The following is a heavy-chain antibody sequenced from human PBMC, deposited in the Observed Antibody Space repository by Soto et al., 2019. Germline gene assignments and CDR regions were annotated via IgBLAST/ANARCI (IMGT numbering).Heavy chain of an antibody. CDR3: ARDPAP. V-gene: IGHV4-31*03. CDR2: IDNSGST. J-gene: IGHJ5*02. Sequence: QVQLQESGPGLVKASQTLSLTCTVSGGSISSGGYYWSWIRPHPGKGREWIGYIDNSGSTYYNPSPKRRVTISADTAKNLFALKLSSVSAADTAVYYCARDPAPWGQGTLVTVSS. CDR1: GGSISSGGYY.